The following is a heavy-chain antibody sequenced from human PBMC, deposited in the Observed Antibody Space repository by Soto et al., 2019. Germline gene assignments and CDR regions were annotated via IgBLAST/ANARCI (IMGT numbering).Heavy chain of an antibody. CDR3: VRQGIGDLHGLVDV. CDR2: IYHTGDT. CDR1: SGPSRSHN. J-gene: IGHJ6*02. V-gene: IGHV4-59*08. D-gene: IGHD3-10*01. Sequence: QVQLQQSGPGLVKPSETLSLTCTVSSGPSRSHNWGWIRQPPGGGLEWIGYIYHTGDTSYNPSLSSRVTISADTSTNHISLTLRSVTAANTAVYYCVRQGIGDLHGLVDVWCQGTRVSVSS.